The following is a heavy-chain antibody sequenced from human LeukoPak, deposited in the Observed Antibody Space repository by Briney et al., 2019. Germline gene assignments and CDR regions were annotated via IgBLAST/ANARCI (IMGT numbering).Heavy chain of an antibody. CDR1: GGSISSYY. CDR2: IYYSGST. D-gene: IGHD6-13*01. Sequence: KPSETLSLTCTDSGGSISSYYWSWIRQPPGKGLEWIGYIYYSGSTNYNPSLKSRVTISVDTSKNQFSLKLSSVTAADTAVYYCARRGYSSSGTFDPWGQGTLVTVSS. CDR3: ARRGYSSSGTFDP. V-gene: IGHV4-59*08. J-gene: IGHJ5*02.